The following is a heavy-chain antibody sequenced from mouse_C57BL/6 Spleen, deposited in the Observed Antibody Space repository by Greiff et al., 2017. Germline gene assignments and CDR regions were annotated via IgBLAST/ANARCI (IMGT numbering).Heavy chain of an antibody. CDR2: IHPNSGST. V-gene: IGHV1-64*01. J-gene: IGHJ2*01. CDR3: ARDYYDYYFDD. Sequence: QVQLQQPGAELVKPGASVKLSCKASGYTFTSYWMHWVKQRPGQGLEWIGMIHPNSGSTNYNEKFKSKATLTVDKSSSTAYMHLSSLTSEDSAVYYCARDYYDYYFDDWGQGTTLTVSS. D-gene: IGHD2-4*01. CDR1: GYTFTSYW.